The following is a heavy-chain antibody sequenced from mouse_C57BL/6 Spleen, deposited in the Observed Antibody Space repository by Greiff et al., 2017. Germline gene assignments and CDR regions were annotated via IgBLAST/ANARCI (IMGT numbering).Heavy chain of an antibody. CDR1: GFTFSDYG. Sequence: EVHLVESGGGLVKPGGSLKLSCAASGFTFSDYGMHWVRQAPEKGLEWVAYISSGSSTIYYADTVKGRFTISRDNAKNTLFLQMTSLRSEDTAIYYCARDYYGSNLYFDVWGTGTTVTVSS. D-gene: IGHD1-1*01. V-gene: IGHV5-17*01. CDR3: ARDYYGSNLYFDV. J-gene: IGHJ1*03. CDR2: ISSGSSTI.